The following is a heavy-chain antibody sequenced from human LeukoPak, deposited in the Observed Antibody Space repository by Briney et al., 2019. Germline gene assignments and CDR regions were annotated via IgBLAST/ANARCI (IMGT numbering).Heavy chain of an antibody. V-gene: IGHV1-2*02. D-gene: IGHD2-8*02. CDR1: GYTFTGYY. J-gene: IGHJ3*02. CDR3: ARDSTFPDWWTGDAFHI. CDR2: ISPNSGGT. Sequence: GASVKVSCKASGYTFTGYYMHWVRQAPGQGLEWMGWISPNSGGTNYAQKFQGRVTMTRDTSISTAYTELSRLRSDDTAVYYGARDSTFPDWWTGDAFHIWGQGTMVTVSS.